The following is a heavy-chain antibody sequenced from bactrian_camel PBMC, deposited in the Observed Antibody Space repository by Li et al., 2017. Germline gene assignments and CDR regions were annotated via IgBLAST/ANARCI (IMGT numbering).Heavy chain of an antibody. Sequence: HVQLVESGGGLVNPGQSLRLSCRTSGLRFSSYVVDWVRQAPGKGLEWVSAIHAGGTRTYYADSVKGRFTISRDNAKNTLYLQLNSLKTEDTAMYYCAKDLGGGSWWPMVGYNYWGQGTQVTVS. CDR1: GLRFSSYV. D-gene: IGHD6*01. CDR2: IHAGGTRT. V-gene: IGHV3S1*01. J-gene: IGHJ4*01. CDR3: AKDLGGGSWWPMVGYNY.